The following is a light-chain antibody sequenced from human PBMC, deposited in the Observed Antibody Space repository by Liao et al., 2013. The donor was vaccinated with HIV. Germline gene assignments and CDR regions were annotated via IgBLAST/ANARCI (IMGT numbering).Light chain of an antibody. CDR3: QAWDSSTGV. Sequence: SYELTQPPSVSVSPGQTARITCSGDALPNQYAYWYQQKPGQAPVLMIFKDSERPSGIPERFSGSNSGNTATLTISGTQAMDEADYYCQAWDSSTGVFGGGTKLTVL. J-gene: IGLJ2*01. V-gene: IGLV3-1*01. CDR2: KDS. CDR1: ALPNQY.